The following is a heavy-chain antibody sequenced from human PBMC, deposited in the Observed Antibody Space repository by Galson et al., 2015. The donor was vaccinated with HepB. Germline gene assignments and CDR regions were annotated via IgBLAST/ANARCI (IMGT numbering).Heavy chain of an antibody. V-gene: IGHV3-23*01. CDR2: ISGSAAMT. D-gene: IGHD3-10*01. CDR3: AKFQGNRSPYDMDV. J-gene: IGHJ6*02. Sequence: SLRLSCAASGFTFSSYAMSWVRQAPGEGLECVSSISGSAAMTYYVDSVKGRFTISRDNSKKMLYLQMNSLRAEDTAVYYCAKFQGNRSPYDMDVWGQGTTVTVSS. CDR1: GFTFSSYA.